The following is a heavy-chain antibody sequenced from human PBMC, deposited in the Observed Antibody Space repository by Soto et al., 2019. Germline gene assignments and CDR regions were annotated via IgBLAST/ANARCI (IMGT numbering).Heavy chain of an antibody. J-gene: IGHJ5*02. CDR2: INHSGST. CDR1: GGSFSGYY. Sequence: QVQLQQWGAGLLKPSETLSLTCAVYGGSFSGYYWSWIRQPPGKGLEWIGEINHSGSTNYNPSLKSRVTISVDTSKNQFSLKLSSVTAADTAVYYCATLLYSRSWYNNWFDPWGQGTLVTVSS. D-gene: IGHD6-13*01. CDR3: ATLLYSRSWYNNWFDP. V-gene: IGHV4-34*01.